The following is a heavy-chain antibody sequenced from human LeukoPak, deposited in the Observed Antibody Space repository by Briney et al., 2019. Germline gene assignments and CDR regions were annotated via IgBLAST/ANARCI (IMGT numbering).Heavy chain of an antibody. J-gene: IGHJ3*02. Sequence: GGSLRLSCAASGFTFSSYSMNWVRQAPGKGLEWVSSISSSSSYIYYADSVKGRFTISRDNAKNSLYLQMNSLRAEDTAAYYCASPRVGATAFDIWGQGTMATVSS. CDR3: ASPRVGATAFDI. CDR2: ISSSSSYI. D-gene: IGHD1-26*01. CDR1: GFTFSSYS. V-gene: IGHV3-21*04.